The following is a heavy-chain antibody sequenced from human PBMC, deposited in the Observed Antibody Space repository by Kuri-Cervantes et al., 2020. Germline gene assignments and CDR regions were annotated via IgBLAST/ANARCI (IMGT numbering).Heavy chain of an antibody. D-gene: IGHD2-15*01. V-gene: IGHV3-30*01. J-gene: IGHJ4*02. CDR1: GFTFSSYA. Sequence: GGSLRLSCAASGFTFSSYAMHWVRQAPGKGLEWVAVISYDGGNTYYADSVKGRFTISRDNPKNTLYLQMNSLRAEDTAVYYCARGLRAYCSVISCYQFAYWGQGTLVTVSS. CDR3: ARGLRAYCSVISCYQFAY. CDR2: ISYDGGNT.